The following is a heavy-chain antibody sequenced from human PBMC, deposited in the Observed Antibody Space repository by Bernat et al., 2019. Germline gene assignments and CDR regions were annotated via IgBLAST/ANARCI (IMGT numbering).Heavy chain of an antibody. CDR3: ASQLLRYFDWWGGAFDI. J-gene: IGHJ3*02. V-gene: IGHV4-39*01. CDR1: GGSVSSSSYY. CDR2: IYYTESS. D-gene: IGHD3-9*01. Sequence: QLQLQESGPGRVKPSETLSLNCTVSGGSVSSSSYYWGWVRQPPGKGLEWIGSIYYTESSYYNPSLTGRAAISVDTSKNQFSLKLSSVTAADTAVYYCASQLLRYFDWWGGAFDIWGQGTKVTVSS.